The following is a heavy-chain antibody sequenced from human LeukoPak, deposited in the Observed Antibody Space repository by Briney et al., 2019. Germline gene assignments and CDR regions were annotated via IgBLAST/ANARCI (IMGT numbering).Heavy chain of an antibody. D-gene: IGHD3-10*01. CDR3: ARRAIQSGAYYFDY. Sequence: ASVKVSCKASGGTFSSYAISWVRQAPGQGLEWMGWITPNSDGTNYAQKFQGRVTMTSDTSIRTVYMELSRLTSDDTAVYYCARRAIQSGAYYFDYWGQGTLVTVSS. CDR2: ITPNSDGT. CDR1: GGTFSSYA. J-gene: IGHJ4*02. V-gene: IGHV1-2*02.